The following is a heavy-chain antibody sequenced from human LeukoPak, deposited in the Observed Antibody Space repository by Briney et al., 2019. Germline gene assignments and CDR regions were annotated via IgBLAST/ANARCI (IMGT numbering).Heavy chain of an antibody. CDR1: GVTFSSYE. V-gene: IGHV3-48*03. J-gene: IGHJ4*02. CDR2: ISSSGRTI. D-gene: IGHD6-19*01. CDR3: AGDSRSGWYLDY. Sequence: GGSLRLSCVVSGVTFSSYEMNWVRQAPGKGLEWVSYISSSGRTIYFADSVKGRFTISRDNAKNSLFLQMNSLRAEDTAVYYCAGDSRSGWYLDYWGQGTLVTVSS.